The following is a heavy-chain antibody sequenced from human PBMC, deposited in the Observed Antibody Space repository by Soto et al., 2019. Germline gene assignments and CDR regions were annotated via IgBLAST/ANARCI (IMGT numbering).Heavy chain of an antibody. Sequence: SETLSLTCTVSGGSISSYYWSWIRQPAWKGLEWIGRIYTSGSTNYNPSLKSRVTMSVDTSKNQFSLKLSSVTAADTAVYYCARYSRSGSYYNSLNWFDPWGQGTLVTVSS. CDR2: IYTSGST. CDR3: ARYSRSGSYYNSLNWFDP. D-gene: IGHD3-10*01. V-gene: IGHV4-4*07. J-gene: IGHJ5*02. CDR1: GGSISSYY.